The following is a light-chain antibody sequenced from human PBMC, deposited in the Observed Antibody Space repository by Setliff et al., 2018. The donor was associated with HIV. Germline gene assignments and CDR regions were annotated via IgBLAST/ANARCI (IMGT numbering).Light chain of an antibody. Sequence: QSALTQPASVSGSPGQSITISCTGTSSDVGGYDYVSWYQQHPDKAPKLMIYAVSNRPSGVSNRFSGSKSGSTASLTISGLQAEDEADYYCNSKTGTITYVFGTGTKVTV. V-gene: IGLV2-14*01. CDR3: NSKTGTITYV. J-gene: IGLJ1*01. CDR1: SSDVGGYDY. CDR2: AVS.